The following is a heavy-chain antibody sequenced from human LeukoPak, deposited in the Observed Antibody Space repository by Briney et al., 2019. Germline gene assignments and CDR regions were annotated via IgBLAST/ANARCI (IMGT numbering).Heavy chain of an antibody. V-gene: IGHV3-15*01. CDR2: IKSKTDGGTT. CDR3: AKPSTSWSGTSNFAY. Sequence: PGGSLRLSCAASGFTFSNAWMSWDRQAPGKGLEWVGRIKSKTDGGTTDYAAPVKGRFTISRDDSKNTLYLQMNSLRAEDTAVYYCAKPSTSWSGTSNFAYWGQGTLVTVSS. CDR1: GFTFSNAW. D-gene: IGHD2-2*01. J-gene: IGHJ4*02.